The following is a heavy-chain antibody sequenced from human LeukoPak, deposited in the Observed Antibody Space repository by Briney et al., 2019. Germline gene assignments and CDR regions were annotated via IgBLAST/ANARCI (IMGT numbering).Heavy chain of an antibody. CDR3: ARVGGYCTTTSCSYGMDV. CDR2: INPYSGDT. Sequence: ASVKVSCKASGYSFTDYYMHWVRQAPGQGLERMGWINPYSGDTNYAQKFQGRVTMTRDTSISTAYMEVSRPRSDDAAVFYCARVGGYCTTTSCSYGMDVWGQGSTVTVSS. CDR1: GYSFTDYY. D-gene: IGHD2-2*01. V-gene: IGHV1-2*02. J-gene: IGHJ6*02.